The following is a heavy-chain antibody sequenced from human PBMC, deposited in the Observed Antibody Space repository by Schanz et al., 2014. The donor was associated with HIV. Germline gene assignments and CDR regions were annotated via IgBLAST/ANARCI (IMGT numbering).Heavy chain of an antibody. D-gene: IGHD3-22*01. CDR3: AKPEYDSRGNSQSHFDS. CDR1: GFTFSDYS. CDR2: ISYDGSNQ. J-gene: IGHJ4*02. V-gene: IGHV3-30*18. Sequence: QVRLVESGGGLVKPGGSLRLSCAASGFTFSDYSMHWVRQAPGKGLEWVAFISYDGSNQHYPDSVKGRFTISRDNSKNTLYLQMTTLRTEDTAVYYCAKPEYDSRGNSQSHFDSWGQGTLVTVSS.